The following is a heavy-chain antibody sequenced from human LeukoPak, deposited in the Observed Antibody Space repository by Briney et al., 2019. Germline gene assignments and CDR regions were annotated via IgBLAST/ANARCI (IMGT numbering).Heavy chain of an antibody. Sequence: SETLSLTCTVSGGSISSSSYYWGWIRQPPGKGLEWIGSIYYSGSTYYNPSLKSRVTISVDTSKNQFSLKLSSVTAADTVVYYCARTNTVTTTPFDYWGQGTLVTVSS. V-gene: IGHV4-39*01. J-gene: IGHJ4*02. CDR1: GGSISSSSYY. CDR2: IYYSGST. D-gene: IGHD4-17*01. CDR3: ARTNTVTTTPFDY.